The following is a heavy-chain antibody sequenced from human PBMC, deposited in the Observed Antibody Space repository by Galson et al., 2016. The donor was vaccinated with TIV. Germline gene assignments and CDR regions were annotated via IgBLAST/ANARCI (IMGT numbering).Heavy chain of an antibody. V-gene: IGHV3-15*01. CDR2: IKRKVEGGTT. J-gene: IGHJ4*02. D-gene: IGHD1-26*01. Sequence: SLRLPRAASEFTFNHACVTWFPHTQAQGLEWLGRIKRKVEGGTTDYAAPVKDRFVISRDDSLNTLYLQMHRLKAEDTAVYYCTTAHGLGPTLFDYWAQGTLVTVSS. CDR3: TTAHGLGPTLFDY. CDR1: EFTFNHAC.